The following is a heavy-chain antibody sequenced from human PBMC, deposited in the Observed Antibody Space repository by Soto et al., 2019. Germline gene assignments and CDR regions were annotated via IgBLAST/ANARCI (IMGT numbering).Heavy chain of an antibody. Sequence: QVQLQESGPGLAKPSETLSLTCTVSGGSISSYYWSWIRQPPGKGLEWIGYIYYSGSTNYNPSLKSRVTISVDTSKNQFSLKLSSVTAADTAVYYCARWHSSGDYYGMDVWGQGTTVTVSS. CDR3: ARWHSSGDYYGMDV. CDR2: IYYSGST. V-gene: IGHV4-59*08. J-gene: IGHJ6*02. D-gene: IGHD6-19*01. CDR1: GGSISSYY.